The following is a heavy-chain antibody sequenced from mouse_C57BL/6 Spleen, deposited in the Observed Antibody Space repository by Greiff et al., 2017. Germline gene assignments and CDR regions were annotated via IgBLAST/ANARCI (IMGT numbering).Heavy chain of an antibody. J-gene: IGHJ3*01. Sequence: EVQLQQSGAELVRPGASVKLSCTASGFNIKDYYMHWVKQRPEQGLEWIGRIDPEDGDTEYAPQFQGKATMTADTSSNTAYLQLSSLTSEDTAVYYCTTGLRREAWFAYWGQGTLVTVSA. D-gene: IGHD2-2*01. V-gene: IGHV14-1*01. CDR3: TTGLRREAWFAY. CDR2: IDPEDGDT. CDR1: GFNIKDYY.